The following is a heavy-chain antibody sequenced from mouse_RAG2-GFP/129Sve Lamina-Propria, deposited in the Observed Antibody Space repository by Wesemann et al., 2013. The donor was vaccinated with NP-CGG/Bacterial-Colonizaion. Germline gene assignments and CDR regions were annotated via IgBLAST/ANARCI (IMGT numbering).Heavy chain of an antibody. J-gene: IGHJ1*03. CDR1: GIDFSRYW. Sequence: EVKLLQSGGGLVQPGGSLKLSCAASGIDFSRYWMSWVRRAPGKGLEWIGEINPDSKTINYAPSLKDKFIISRDNAKNTLYLQMSKVRSEDTALYYCASLSYYGYFDVWGTGTTVTVSS. D-gene: IGHD2-12*01. CDR2: INPDSKTI. V-gene: IGHV4-1*01. CDR3: ASLSYYGYFDV.